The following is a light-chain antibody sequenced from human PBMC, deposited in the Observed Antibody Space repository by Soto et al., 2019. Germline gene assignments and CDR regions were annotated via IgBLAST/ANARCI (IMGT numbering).Light chain of an antibody. CDR1: QSVLYSSNSKSS. V-gene: IGKV4-1*01. J-gene: IGKJ2*01. CDR2: WAS. CDR3: LQYYTTPYT. Sequence: DIVMTQSPDSLAVSLGERATINCNSSQSVLYSSNSKSSLAWYQQKPGQPPNLLIYWASSRESGVPDRFSGSGSGTDFTLTISSLQAEDVAVYFCLQYYTTPYTFGQGTKVDI.